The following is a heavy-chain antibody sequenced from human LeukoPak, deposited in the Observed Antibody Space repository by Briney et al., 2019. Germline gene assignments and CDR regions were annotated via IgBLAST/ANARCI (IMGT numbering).Heavy chain of an antibody. J-gene: IGHJ4*02. D-gene: IGHD6-13*01. CDR2: ISSSGSTI. CDR1: GFTFSDYY. V-gene: IGHV3-11*04. CDR3: AKGIKPGYSSSWPG. Sequence: GGSLRLSCAASGFTFSDYYMSWIRQAPGKGLEWVSYISSSGSTIYYADSVKGRFTISRDNAKNSLYLQMNSLRAEDTAVYYCAKGIKPGYSSSWPGWGQGTLVTVSS.